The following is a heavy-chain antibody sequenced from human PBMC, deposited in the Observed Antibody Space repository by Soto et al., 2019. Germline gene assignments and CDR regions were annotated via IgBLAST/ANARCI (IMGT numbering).Heavy chain of an antibody. CDR2: ISVGGYST. V-gene: IGHV3-23*01. CDR3: AKAGGNPSGSSDY. D-gene: IGHD1-26*01. J-gene: IGHJ4*02. Sequence: EVQLLESGGGLVQPGGYLRLSCAASGFTFISYAMSWVRQAPGKGLEWVSTISVGGYSTYYAESVKGRFTISRDNAKKTLYLQMNSLRAEDTALYYCAKAGGNPSGSSDYWGQGTLVTVSS. CDR1: GFTFISYA.